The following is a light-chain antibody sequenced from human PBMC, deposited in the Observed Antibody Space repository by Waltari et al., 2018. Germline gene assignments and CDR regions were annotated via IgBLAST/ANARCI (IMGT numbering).Light chain of an antibody. CDR2: KAS. Sequence: DIQLTQSPSLLSASVGDRVPIPCRASQGISSYLAWYQQKPGKAPKLLIYKASSLQSGVPSRFSGSGSGTEFTLTISSLQPEDFAVYYCQQRNSYPYSFGQGTKVEIK. CDR1: QGISSY. V-gene: IGKV1-9*01. J-gene: IGKJ2*03. CDR3: QQRNSYPYS.